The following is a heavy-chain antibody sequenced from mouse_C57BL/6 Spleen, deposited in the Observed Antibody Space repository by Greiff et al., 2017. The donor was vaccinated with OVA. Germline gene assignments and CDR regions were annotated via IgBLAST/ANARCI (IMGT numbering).Heavy chain of an antibody. J-gene: IGHJ2*01. Sequence: EVQLVESGGGLVKPGGSLKLSCAASGFTFSSYAMSWVRQTPEKRLEWVATISDGGSYTYYPDNVKGRFTISRDNAKNNLYLQMSHLKSEDTAMYYCARDGYHYWGQGTTLTVSS. V-gene: IGHV5-4*01. CDR3: ARDGYHY. CDR1: GFTFSSYA. D-gene: IGHD2-2*01. CDR2: ISDGGSYT.